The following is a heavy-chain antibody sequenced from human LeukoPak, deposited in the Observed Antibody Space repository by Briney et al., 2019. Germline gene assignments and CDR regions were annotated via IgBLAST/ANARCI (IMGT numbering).Heavy chain of an antibody. CDR1: GGSISSYY. CDR3: ARGSPMITFGGVIALHFDY. CDR2: IYYSGST. Sequence: SETLSLTCTVSGGSISSYYWSWIRQPSGKGLEWIGYIYYSGSTNYNPSLKSRVTISVDTSKNQFSLKLSSVTAADAAVYYCARGSPMITFGGVIALHFDYWGQGTLVTVSS. J-gene: IGHJ4*02. D-gene: IGHD3-16*02. V-gene: IGHV4-59*01.